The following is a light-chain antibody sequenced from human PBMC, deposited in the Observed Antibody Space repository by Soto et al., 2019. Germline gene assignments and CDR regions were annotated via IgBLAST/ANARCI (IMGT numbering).Light chain of an antibody. CDR1: SSDVGGYNY. CDR2: EVS. J-gene: IGLJ2*01. V-gene: IGLV2-8*01. CDR3: SSYAGSNNLV. Sequence: QSVLTQPPSASGSPGQSVTISCTGTSSDVGGYNYVSWYQQHPGKAPKLMIYEVSKRPSGVPDRFSGSKSGNTDSLTVSGLQAEDEADYYCSSYAGSNNLVFCGGTQLTVL.